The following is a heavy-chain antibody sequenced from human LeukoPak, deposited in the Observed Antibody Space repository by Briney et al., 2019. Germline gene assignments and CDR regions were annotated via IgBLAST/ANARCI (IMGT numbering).Heavy chain of an antibody. CDR2: IKYDGSET. V-gene: IGHV3-7*04. J-gene: IGHJ4*02. D-gene: IGHD3-16*01. CDR3: ARDSTLSNY. CDR1: GLTFSSYW. Sequence: GGSLRLSCAASGLTFSSYWMTWVRQAPGKGLEWVATIKYDGSETYYVDSVRGRFSISRDNAKNSLYLQMNSLSAEDTAVYYCARDSTLSNYWGQGTLVTVSS.